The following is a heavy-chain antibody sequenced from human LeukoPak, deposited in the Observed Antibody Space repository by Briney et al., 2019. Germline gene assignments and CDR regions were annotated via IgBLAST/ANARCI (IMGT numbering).Heavy chain of an antibody. J-gene: IGHJ4*02. CDR1: GFTFDDYA. Sequence: GGSLRLSCAASGFTFDDYAMNWVRQAPGKGLEWVSSISSSSSYIYYADSVKGRFTISGDNAKNSLYLQMNSLRAEDTAVYYCARDSGGYCSSTSCYSDYWGQGTLVTVSS. CDR2: ISSSSSYI. CDR3: ARDSGGYCSSTSCYSDY. V-gene: IGHV3-21*01. D-gene: IGHD2-2*01.